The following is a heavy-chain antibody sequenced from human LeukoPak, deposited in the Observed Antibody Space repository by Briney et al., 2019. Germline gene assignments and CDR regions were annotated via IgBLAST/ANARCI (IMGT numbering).Heavy chain of an antibody. CDR1: GFTFNGYP. Sequence: GGSLRLSCAASGFTFNGYPIHWVRQAPGKGLEWVAVISYDGSNKYYADSVKGRFTISRDNSKNTLYLQMNSLRAEDTAVYYCARVQSALLWFGERAPDDAFDIWGQGTMVTVSS. CDR3: ARVQSALLWFGERAPDDAFDI. V-gene: IGHV3-30-3*01. CDR2: ISYDGSNK. J-gene: IGHJ3*02. D-gene: IGHD3-10*01.